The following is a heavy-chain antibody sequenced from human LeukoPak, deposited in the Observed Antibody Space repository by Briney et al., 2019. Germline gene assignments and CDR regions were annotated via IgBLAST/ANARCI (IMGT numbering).Heavy chain of an antibody. D-gene: IGHD2-15*01. Sequence: GGSLRLSRAASGFTFSSYAMGWVRQAPGKGLEWVSAISGSGANTYYADSVKGRFTISRDNSMNTLYLQMNSLRADDTAVYYCAKGRALEVVAAFNYWGQGAVVTVSS. CDR2: ISGSGANT. CDR3: AKGRALEVVAAFNY. J-gene: IGHJ4*02. CDR1: GFTFSSYA. V-gene: IGHV3-23*01.